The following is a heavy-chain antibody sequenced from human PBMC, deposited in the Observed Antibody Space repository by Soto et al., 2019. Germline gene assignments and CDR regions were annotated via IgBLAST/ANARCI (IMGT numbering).Heavy chain of an antibody. V-gene: IGHV4-30-2*01. CDR1: GGSISSGGYS. D-gene: IGHD6-13*01. J-gene: IGHJ5*02. Sequence: SETLSLTCAVSGGSISSGGYSWSWIRQPPGKGLEWIGYIYHSGSTSYNPSLKSRVTISEDTSKNQFSLKLRSVTAADTAVYFCARVRWRGTAHRGGQQLVRWFDPWGQGTLVTVSS. CDR2: IYHSGST. CDR3: ARVRWRGTAHRGGQQLVRWFDP.